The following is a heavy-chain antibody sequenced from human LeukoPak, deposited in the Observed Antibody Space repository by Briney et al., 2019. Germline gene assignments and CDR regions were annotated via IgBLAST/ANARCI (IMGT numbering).Heavy chain of an antibody. V-gene: IGHV4-39*07. CDR3: ARDRSDAYYYMDV. CDR2: IYYSGST. Sequence: SETLSLTCTVSGGSISSYYWGWIRQPPGKGLEWIGSIYYSGSTYYNPSLKSRVTISVDTSKNQFSLKLSSVTAADTAVYYCARDRSDAYYYMDVWGKGTTVTVSS. CDR1: GGSISSYY. J-gene: IGHJ6*03.